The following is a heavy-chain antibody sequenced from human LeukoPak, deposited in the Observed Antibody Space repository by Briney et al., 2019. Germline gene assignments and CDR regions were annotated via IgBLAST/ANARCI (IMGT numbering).Heavy chain of an antibody. CDR1: GFTFSSYE. Sequence: PGGSLRLSCAASGFTFSSYEMNWVRQAPGKGLEWVSYISSGGNTIYYADSVEGRFTISRDNAKNSLYLQMNSLRAEDTAVYYCARDVFDIWGQGTMVTVSS. CDR2: ISSGGNTI. V-gene: IGHV3-48*03. J-gene: IGHJ3*02. CDR3: ARDVFDI.